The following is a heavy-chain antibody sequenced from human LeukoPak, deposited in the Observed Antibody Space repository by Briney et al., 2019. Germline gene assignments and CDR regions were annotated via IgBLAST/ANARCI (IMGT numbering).Heavy chain of an antibody. D-gene: IGHD4-17*01. V-gene: IGHV3-23*01. Sequence: PGGSLRVSCVASEFPFSAYAMTWVRLTPGKGLEWVSSIGGSGSNTNYADSVRGRFTISRDNSKNTLYLQMNSLRAEDTAVYYCGRDPNGDYVGASEFWGQGTLVSVSS. CDR2: IGGSGSNT. CDR3: GRDPNGDYVGASEF. J-gene: IGHJ3*01. CDR1: EFPFSAYA.